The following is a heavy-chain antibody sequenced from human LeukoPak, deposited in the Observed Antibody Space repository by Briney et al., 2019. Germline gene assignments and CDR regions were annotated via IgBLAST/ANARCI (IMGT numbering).Heavy chain of an antibody. J-gene: IGHJ4*02. D-gene: IGHD5-12*01. CDR2: ISGSGGST. V-gene: IGHV3-23*01. CDR3: AKDLALSGYRLFDY. CDR1: GFTFSSYA. Sequence: GGSLRLSCAASGFTFSSYAMSWVRQAPGKGLKWVSAISGSGGSTYYADSVKGRFTISRDNSKNTLYLQMNSLRAEDTAVYYCAKDLALSGYRLFDYWGQGTLVTVSS.